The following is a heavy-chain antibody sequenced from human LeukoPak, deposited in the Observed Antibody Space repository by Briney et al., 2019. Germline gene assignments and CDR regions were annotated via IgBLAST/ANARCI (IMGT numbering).Heavy chain of an antibody. Sequence: PGGSLRLSCAASGFTFSSYAMSWVRQAPGKGLEWVSAISGSGGSTYYADSVKGRFTISRDNSKNTLYLQMNGLRAEDTAVYYCAKLPSDSSGYYFFDYWGQGTLVTVSS. CDR3: AKLPSDSSGYYFFDY. CDR1: GFTFSSYA. V-gene: IGHV3-23*01. D-gene: IGHD3-22*01. CDR2: ISGSGGST. J-gene: IGHJ4*02.